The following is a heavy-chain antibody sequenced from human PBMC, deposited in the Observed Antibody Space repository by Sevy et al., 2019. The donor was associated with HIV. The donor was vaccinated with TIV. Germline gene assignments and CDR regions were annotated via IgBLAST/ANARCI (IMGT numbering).Heavy chain of an antibody. CDR1: GYSFITYW. J-gene: IGHJ4*02. CDR2: INPGDSDT. CDR3: ARQFVTSSITIDSSVAY. Sequence: GESLKISCKASGYSFITYWIGWVRQMPGKGLEWMGIINPGDSDTRYSPSVQGQVTISADKSISTVYLQLISRKASDTAMYYCARQFVTSSITIDSSVAYWGQGPLVTVSS. D-gene: IGHD3-22*01. V-gene: IGHV5-51*01.